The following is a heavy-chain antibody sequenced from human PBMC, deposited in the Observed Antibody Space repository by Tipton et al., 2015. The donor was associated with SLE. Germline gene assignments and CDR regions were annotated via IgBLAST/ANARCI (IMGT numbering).Heavy chain of an antibody. CDR1: NGSINYYH. V-gene: IGHV4-4*07. J-gene: IGHJ4*02. Sequence: TLSLTCTVSNGSINYYHWSWIRQPPGKGLEWIGWIYSSGTTSHNPSLKSRVTLSVDTSKNQFSLKLSSAIAADTAVYYCARESLNWGPDYWGQGPLVTVSS. CDR2: IYSSGTT. CDR3: ARESLNWGPDY. D-gene: IGHD7-27*01.